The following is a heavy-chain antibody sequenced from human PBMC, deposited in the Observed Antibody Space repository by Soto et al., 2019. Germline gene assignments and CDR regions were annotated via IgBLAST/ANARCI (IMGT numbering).Heavy chain of an antibody. CDR2: ISGDGGST. CDR1: GFTFDDYA. J-gene: IGHJ4*02. D-gene: IGHD7-27*01. Sequence: GESLKISCAASGFTFDDYAMHWVRQAPGKGLEWVSLISGDGGSTYYADSVKGRFTISRDNSKNSLYLQMNSLRTEDTALYYCAKDSPQLGIDYFDYWGQGTLVTVSS. CDR3: AKDSPQLGIDYFDY. V-gene: IGHV3-43*02.